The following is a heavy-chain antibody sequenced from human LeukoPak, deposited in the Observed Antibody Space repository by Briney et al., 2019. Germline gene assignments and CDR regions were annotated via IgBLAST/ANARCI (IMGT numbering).Heavy chain of an antibody. CDR2: MNPNGGNT. Sequence: GASVKVSCKASGHTFTSYDINWVRQVTGQGLEWMGWMNPNGGNTGYAQKLQGRVTLTTETSTSTAYMELRSLRSDDTAVCYCARDGSGVWFDYWGQGTLVTVSS. D-gene: IGHD3-10*01. V-gene: IGHV1-8*02. J-gene: IGHJ4*02. CDR1: GHTFTSYD. CDR3: ARDGSGVWFDY.